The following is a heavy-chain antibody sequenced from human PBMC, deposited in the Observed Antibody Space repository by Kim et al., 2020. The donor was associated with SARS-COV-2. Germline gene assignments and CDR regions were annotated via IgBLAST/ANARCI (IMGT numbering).Heavy chain of an antibody. D-gene: IGHD2-15*01. CDR3: ARGSTVSFAGYFFDY. V-gene: IGHV6-1*01. CDR2: TFYRSRWYS. J-gene: IGHJ4*02. CDR1: GDSVSSNTAS. Sequence: SQTLSLTCAISGDSVSSNTASWNWIRQSPSRGLQWLGRTFYRSRWYSDYAMSVKGRITIDPDTSKNQFSLQLHSVTPEDTAIYYCARGSTVSFAGYFFDYWGQGTLVTVSS.